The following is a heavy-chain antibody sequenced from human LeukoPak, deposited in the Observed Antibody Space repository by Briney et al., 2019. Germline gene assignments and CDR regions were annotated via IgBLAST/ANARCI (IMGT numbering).Heavy chain of an antibody. Sequence: ASVKVSCKASGYTFTNYGVSWVRQAPGQGLEWMGIINPRGGSTSYAQKFQGRVTMTTDTSTSTVYMELSSLRSEDTAVYYCAREWGGSGSYAIDYWGQGTLVTVSS. CDR1: GYTFTNYG. CDR2: INPRGGST. D-gene: IGHD3-10*01. J-gene: IGHJ4*02. CDR3: AREWGGSGSYAIDY. V-gene: IGHV1-46*01.